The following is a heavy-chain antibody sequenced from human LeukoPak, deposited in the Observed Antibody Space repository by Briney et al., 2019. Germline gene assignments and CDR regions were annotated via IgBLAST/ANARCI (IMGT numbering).Heavy chain of an antibody. Sequence: ASVKVSCKVSGYTLTELSMHWVRQAPGKGLEWMGGFDPEDGETIYAQKFQGRVTMTEDTSTDTAYMELSSLRSEDTAVYYCARGGYCSGGSCYSGVDYWGQGTLVTVSS. J-gene: IGHJ4*02. CDR2: FDPEDGET. CDR1: GYTLTELS. CDR3: ARGGYCSGGSCYSGVDY. V-gene: IGHV1-24*01. D-gene: IGHD2-15*01.